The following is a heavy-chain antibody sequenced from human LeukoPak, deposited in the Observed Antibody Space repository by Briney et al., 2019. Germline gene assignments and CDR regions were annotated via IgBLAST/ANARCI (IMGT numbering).Heavy chain of an antibody. CDR3: ARHASIAGQGAYWFDP. Sequence: SGTLSLTCAVSGGSISSGNWWSWVRQPPGKGLEWIGSIYYSGSTYYNPSLKSRVTISVDTSKNQFSLKLSSVTAADTAVYYCARHASIAGQGAYWFDPWGQGTLVTVSS. D-gene: IGHD6-6*01. J-gene: IGHJ5*02. CDR1: GGSISSGNW. V-gene: IGHV4-4*02. CDR2: IYYSGST.